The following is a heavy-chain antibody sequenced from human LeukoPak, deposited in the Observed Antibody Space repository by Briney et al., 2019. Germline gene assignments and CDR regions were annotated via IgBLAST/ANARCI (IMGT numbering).Heavy chain of an antibody. Sequence: PKASVKVSCKASGYTFSGYYMHWVRQAPGQGLEWMGWINPNSGGTNCAQKFQGRVTMTRDTSISTAYMEVTRLRPDDTAVYYCARGSFYASGNYLVDYWGQGTLITVSS. CDR1: GYTFSGYY. CDR2: INPNSGGT. V-gene: IGHV1-2*02. D-gene: IGHD2/OR15-2a*01. J-gene: IGHJ4*02. CDR3: ARGSFYASGNYLVDY.